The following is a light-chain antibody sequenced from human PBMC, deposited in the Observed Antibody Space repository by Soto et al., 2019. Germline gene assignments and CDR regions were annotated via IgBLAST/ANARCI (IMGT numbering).Light chain of an antibody. V-gene: IGKV3-15*01. CDR3: QQYHNLWT. CDR1: HYIYSN. Sequence: EIVLTQSAATLSLSPGERATLSCTASHYIYSNVAWFQQRPGQAPRLLIYRASTRATGTPARFTGSGSGTEFTLTITSLQSEDFALYYCQQYHNLWTFGQRTKVDI. CDR2: RAS. J-gene: IGKJ1*01.